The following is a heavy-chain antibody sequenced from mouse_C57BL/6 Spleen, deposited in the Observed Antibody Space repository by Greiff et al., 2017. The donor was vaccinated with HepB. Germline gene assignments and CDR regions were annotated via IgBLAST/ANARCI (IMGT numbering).Heavy chain of an antibody. D-gene: IGHD2-3*01. J-gene: IGHJ4*01. V-gene: IGHV3-6*01. CDR1: GYSITSGYY. CDR3: ASFYDGYPYAMDY. Sequence: ESGPGLVKPSQSLSLTCSVTGYSITSGYYWNWIRQFPGNKLEWMGYISYDGSNNYNPSLKNRISITRDTSKNQFFLKLNSVTTEDTATYYCASFYDGYPYAMDYWGQGTSVTVSS. CDR2: ISYDGSN.